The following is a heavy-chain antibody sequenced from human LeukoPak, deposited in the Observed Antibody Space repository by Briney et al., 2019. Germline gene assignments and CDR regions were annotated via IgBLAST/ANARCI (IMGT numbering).Heavy chain of an antibody. CDR1: GGTFSSYA. D-gene: IGHD3-3*01. V-gene: IGHV1-69*05. CDR3: ARGAHYDFWSGYPLDYMDV. J-gene: IGHJ6*03. Sequence: VASVKVSCKASGGTFSSYAISWVRQAPGQGLEWMGGIIPIFGTANYAQKFQGRVTITTDESTSTAYMELSSLRSEDTAVYYCARGAHYDFWSGYPLDYMDVWGKGTTVTVSS. CDR2: IIPIFGTA.